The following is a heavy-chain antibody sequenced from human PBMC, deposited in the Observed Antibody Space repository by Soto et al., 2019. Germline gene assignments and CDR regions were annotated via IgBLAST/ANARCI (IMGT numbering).Heavy chain of an antibody. Sequence: EVQLLESGGGLVQPGGSLRLSCSTSGFTFNTYAMNWVRQAPGKGLEWVSALSGSGGTTYYADSVRGRFTISGDNSKNTLFLQMNSLGAEDTALYYCAKQRAGYGSGSDTYYFDFWGQGTLVTVSS. V-gene: IGHV3-23*01. CDR2: LSGSGGTT. D-gene: IGHD3-10*01. CDR1: GFTFNTYA. CDR3: AKQRAGYGSGSDTYYFDF. J-gene: IGHJ4*02.